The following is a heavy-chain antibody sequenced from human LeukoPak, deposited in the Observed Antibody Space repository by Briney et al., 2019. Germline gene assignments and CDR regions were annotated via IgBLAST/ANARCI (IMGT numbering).Heavy chain of an antibody. J-gene: IGHJ6*02. Sequence: PGGSLRLSCAASGSTFSSYGMHWVRQAPGKGLEWVAVISYDGSNKYYADSAKGRFTISGDNSKNTLYLQMNSLRAEDTAVYYCAKDRGCSSTSCYYYYYGMDVWGQGTTVTVSS. CDR3: AKDRGCSSTSCYYYYYGMDV. CDR1: GSTFSSYG. D-gene: IGHD2-2*01. CDR2: ISYDGSNK. V-gene: IGHV3-30*18.